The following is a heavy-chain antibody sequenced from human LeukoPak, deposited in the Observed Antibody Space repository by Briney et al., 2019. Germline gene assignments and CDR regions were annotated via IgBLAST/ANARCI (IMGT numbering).Heavy chain of an antibody. D-gene: IGHD6-13*01. V-gene: IGHV4-61*03. CDR3: ARGRVSSSTWYSTYYYFFYMDF. CDR1: GYSISSGYY. Sequence: PSETLSLTCTVSGYSISSGYYWTWIRQPPGKGLEWIGYVDHTGSTKFNPSLNGRVSISRDTSKNFFSLRLRSVTAADTAVYFCARGRVSSSTWYSTYYYFFYMDFWGKGTTVTVSS. CDR2: VDHTGST. J-gene: IGHJ6*03.